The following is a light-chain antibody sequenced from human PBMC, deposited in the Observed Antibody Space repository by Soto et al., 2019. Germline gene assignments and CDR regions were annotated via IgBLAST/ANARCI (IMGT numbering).Light chain of an antibody. CDR1: QSVSSY. Sequence: EIVLTQSPATLSLSPGERATLSCRASQSVSSYLAWYQQKPGQAPRLLIYDASNRATGIPARFSGSGSGTDFTLTISSLEPEDFAVYYCQQRSNWRPHITFGPGTKVDIK. CDR3: QQRSNWRPHIT. J-gene: IGKJ3*01. V-gene: IGKV3-11*01. CDR2: DAS.